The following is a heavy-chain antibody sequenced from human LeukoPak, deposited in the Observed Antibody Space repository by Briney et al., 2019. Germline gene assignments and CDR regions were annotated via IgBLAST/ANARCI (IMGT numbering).Heavy chain of an antibody. J-gene: IGHJ4*02. Sequence: SVKVSCKASGGTFSSYAISWVRQAPGQGLEWMGGIIPIFGTANYAQKFQGRVTITTDESTSTAYMELSSLRSGDTAVYYCARGPFGELLSPYYFDYWGQGTLVTVSS. V-gene: IGHV1-69*05. CDR2: IIPIFGTA. D-gene: IGHD1-26*01. CDR1: GGTFSSYA. CDR3: ARGPFGELLSPYYFDY.